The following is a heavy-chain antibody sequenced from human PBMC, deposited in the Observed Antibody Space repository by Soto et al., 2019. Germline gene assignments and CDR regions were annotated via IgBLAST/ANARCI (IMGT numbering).Heavy chain of an antibody. CDR3: AREGFDESSSTRNWFDP. CDR2: INPNSGGT. D-gene: IGHD6-6*01. CDR1: GYSCTGYY. V-gene: IGHV1-2*04. Sequence: XAVKVSCTASGYSCTGYYMHWVRQAPGQGLEWMGWINPNSGGTNYAQKFQGWVTMTRDTSISTAYMELSRLRSDDTAVYYCAREGFDESSSTRNWFDPWGQGTLVTVSS. J-gene: IGHJ5*02.